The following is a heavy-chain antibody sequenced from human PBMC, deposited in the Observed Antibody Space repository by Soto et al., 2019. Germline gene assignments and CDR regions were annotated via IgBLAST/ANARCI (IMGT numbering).Heavy chain of an antibody. V-gene: IGHV4-59*01. CDR1: GGSISSYY. Sequence: QVQLQESGPGLVKPSETLSLTCTVSGGSISSYYWSWIRQPPGKGLEWIGYIYYSGSTNYNPSLKSRVTISVDTSKNQCSLKMSSVTAADTAVYYCARRVRFPGWFDPWGQGTLVTVSS. CDR3: ARRVRFPGWFDP. CDR2: IYYSGST. D-gene: IGHD2-21*01. J-gene: IGHJ5*02.